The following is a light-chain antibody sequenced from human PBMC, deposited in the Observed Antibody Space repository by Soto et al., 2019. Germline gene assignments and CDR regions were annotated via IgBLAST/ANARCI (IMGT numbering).Light chain of an antibody. CDR3: QQYGNSPQIT. CDR2: GAS. Sequence: EIVFTPYPRTLAFSPGERATLSCRARQSVRNSYLAWYQQKPGQAPRLLMSGASSRSTGIPDRFSGNGSGTDFTLTISRLEPEDFAVYYCQQYGNSPQITFGQGTRLEI. V-gene: IGKV3-20*01. CDR1: QSVRNSY. J-gene: IGKJ5*01.